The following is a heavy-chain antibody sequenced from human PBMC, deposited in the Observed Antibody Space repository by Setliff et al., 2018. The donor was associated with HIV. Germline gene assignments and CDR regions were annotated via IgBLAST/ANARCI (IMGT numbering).Heavy chain of an antibody. V-gene: IGHV1-18*01. CDR1: GYSFSNYG. J-gene: IGHJ5*02. Sequence: ASVKVSCKASGYSFSNYGISWVRQAPGQGLEWMGWISAYNGNTNYAPRRLGRVTMTTDTSTSTAYMELRSLSSDDTAVYYCARARLQGIVTAVGPRDNCLDPWGQGTRVTVSS. CDR3: ARARLQGIVTAVGPRDNCLDP. D-gene: IGHD1-26*01. CDR2: ISAYNGNT.